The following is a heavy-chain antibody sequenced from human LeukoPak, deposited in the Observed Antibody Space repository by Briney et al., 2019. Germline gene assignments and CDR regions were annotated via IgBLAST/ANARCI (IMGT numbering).Heavy chain of an antibody. V-gene: IGHV1-2*06. J-gene: IGHJ3*02. CDR2: INPNSGGT. CDR3: ARSFTTRNRPGAFDI. CDR1: GYTFTGYY. D-gene: IGHD3-22*01. Sequence: GASVKVSCKASGYTFTGYYMHWVRQAPGQGLEWMGRINPNSGGTNYAQKFQGRVTMTRDTSISTAYMELSRLRSDDTAVYYCARSFTTRNRPGAFDIWGQGTMVTVSS.